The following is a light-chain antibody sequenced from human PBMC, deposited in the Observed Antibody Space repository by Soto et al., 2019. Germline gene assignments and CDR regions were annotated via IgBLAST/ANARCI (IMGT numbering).Light chain of an antibody. J-gene: IGLJ2*01. V-gene: IGLV1-40*01. Sequence: QSVLTQPPSVSGAPGQRVTISCTGSSSNIGAGYDVHWYQQLPGTAPKLLIYGNSNRPSGVPDRFSSSKSGTSASLAITGLQAEDEADYYCQSYDSSLSVVVFGGGTQLTVL. CDR2: GNS. CDR3: QSYDSSLSVVV. CDR1: SSNIGAGYD.